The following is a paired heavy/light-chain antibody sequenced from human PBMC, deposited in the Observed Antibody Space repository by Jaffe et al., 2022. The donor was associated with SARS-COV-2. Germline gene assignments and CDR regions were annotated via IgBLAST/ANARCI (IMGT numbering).Heavy chain of an antibody. CDR1: GYTLTELS. Sequence: QVQLVQSGAEVKKPGASVKVSCKVSGYTLTELSMHWVRQAPGKGLEWMGGFDPEDGETIYAQKFQGRVTMTEDTSTDTAYMELSSLRSEDTAVYYCATVLLSPRKYYGSGSYHLDYWGQGTLVTVSS. D-gene: IGHD3-10*01. CDR3: ATVLLSPRKYYGSGSYHLDY. J-gene: IGHJ4*02. CDR2: FDPEDGET. V-gene: IGHV1-24*01.
Light chain of an antibody. Sequence: DIVMTQSPDSLAVSLGERATINCKSSQSVLYSSNNKNYLAWYQQKPGQPPKLLIYWASTRESGVPDRFSGSGSGTDFTLTISSLQAEDVAVYYCQQYYSTRPLTFGGGTKVEIK. J-gene: IGKJ4*01. CDR1: QSVLYSSNNKNY. CDR3: QQYYSTRPLT. CDR2: WAS. V-gene: IGKV4-1*01.